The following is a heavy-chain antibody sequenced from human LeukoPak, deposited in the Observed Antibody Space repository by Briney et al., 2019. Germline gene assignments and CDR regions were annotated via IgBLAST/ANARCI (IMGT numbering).Heavy chain of an antibody. Sequence: GASVKVSCKASGYTFTSYAMHWVRQAPGQRLEWMGWINAGNGNTKYSQKFQGRVTITRDTSASTAYMELSSLRSEDTAVYYCARRYYDSSGYYSPFDYWGQGTLVTVSS. CDR3: ARRYYDSSGYYSPFDY. D-gene: IGHD3-22*01. CDR1: GYTFTSYA. CDR2: INAGNGNT. J-gene: IGHJ4*02. V-gene: IGHV1-3*01.